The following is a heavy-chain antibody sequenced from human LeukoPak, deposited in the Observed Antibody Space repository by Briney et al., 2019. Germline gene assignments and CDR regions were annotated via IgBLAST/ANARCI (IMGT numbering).Heavy chain of an antibody. CDR3: AKAGLGWWLIDY. CDR2: IRYDGSNK. J-gene: IGHJ4*02. CDR1: GFTFSSYG. Sequence: GGSLRLSCAASGFTFSSYGMHWVRQAPGKGLEWVAFIRYDGSNKYYADSVRGRFTISRDNSKNTLYLQMNSLRAEDTAVYYCAKAGLGWWLIDYWGQGTLVTVSS. D-gene: IGHD5-12*01. V-gene: IGHV3-30*02.